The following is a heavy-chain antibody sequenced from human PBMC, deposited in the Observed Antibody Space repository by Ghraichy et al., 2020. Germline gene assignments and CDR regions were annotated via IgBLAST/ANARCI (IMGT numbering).Heavy chain of an antibody. CDR2: ISAHNGDT. CDR1: GYTFTTYA. J-gene: IGHJ5*01. CDR3: ARHGDSGYYSWWWFDF. D-gene: IGHD5-12*01. V-gene: IGHV1-18*01. Sequence: ASVKVSCRASGYTFTTYAISWVRQAPGRGLEWVGWISAHNGDTNYEQKLQDRVTLTTDTSTNTAYMELRGLRSDDTAVYYCARHGDSGYYSWWWFDFWGQGTLVTVSP.